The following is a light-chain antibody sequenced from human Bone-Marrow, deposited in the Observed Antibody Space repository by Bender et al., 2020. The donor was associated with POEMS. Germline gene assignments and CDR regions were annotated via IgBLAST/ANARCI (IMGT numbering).Light chain of an antibody. CDR2: EGS. V-gene: IGLV2-23*03. CDR3: CSYAGSNNFVV. CDR1: SSDVGSYNL. Sequence: QSALTQPASVSGSPGQSITISCTGTSSDVGSYNLVSWYQHHPGKAPKVMIYEGSKRPSGVSNRFSGSKSGNTASLTISGLQAEDEADYYCCSYAGSNNFVVFGGGTKLTVL. J-gene: IGLJ2*01.